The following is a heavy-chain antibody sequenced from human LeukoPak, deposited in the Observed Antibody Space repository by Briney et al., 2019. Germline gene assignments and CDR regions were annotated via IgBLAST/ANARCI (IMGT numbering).Heavy chain of an antibody. Sequence: SETLSLTCTVSGGSISSYYWSWLRQPAGKGLEWIGRIYTSGSTNYNPSLKRRVTMSVDTSKNQFSLKLSSVTAADTAVYYCARASGSSWYPGAFDIWGQGTMVTVSS. CDR2: IYTSGST. J-gene: IGHJ3*02. CDR1: GGSISSYY. CDR3: ARASGSSWYPGAFDI. V-gene: IGHV4-4*07. D-gene: IGHD6-13*01.